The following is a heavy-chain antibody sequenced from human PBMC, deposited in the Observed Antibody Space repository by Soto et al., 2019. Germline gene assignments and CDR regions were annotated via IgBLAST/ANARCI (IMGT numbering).Heavy chain of an antibody. CDR1: GGSISSYY. CDR2: IYYSGST. J-gene: IGHJ4*02. Sequence: PSETLSLTCTVSGGSISSYYWSWIRQPPGKGLEWIGYIYYSGSTNYNPSLKSRVTISVDTSKNQFSLKLSSVTAADTAVYYCARATDNYVWGSYPTLFDYWGQGTLVTVSS. D-gene: IGHD3-16*02. CDR3: ARATDNYVWGSYPTLFDY. V-gene: IGHV4-59*01.